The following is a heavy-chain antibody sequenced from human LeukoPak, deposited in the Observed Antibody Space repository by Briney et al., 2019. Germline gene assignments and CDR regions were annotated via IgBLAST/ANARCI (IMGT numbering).Heavy chain of an antibody. Sequence: SETLSLTCTVSGGSISSYYWSWIRQPAEKGLEWIGRIYTSGSTNYNPSLKSRVTMSVDTSKNQFSLKLSSVTAADTAVYYCARLYDSSGYYDYWGQGTLVTVSS. J-gene: IGHJ4*02. V-gene: IGHV4-4*07. CDR3: ARLYDSSGYYDY. CDR2: IYTSGST. CDR1: GGSISSYY. D-gene: IGHD3-22*01.